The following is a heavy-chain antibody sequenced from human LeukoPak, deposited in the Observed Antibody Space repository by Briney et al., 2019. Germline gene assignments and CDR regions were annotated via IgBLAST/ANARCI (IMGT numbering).Heavy chain of an antibody. CDR3: ARGVGATTIDY. Sequence: SETLSLTCTVSGGSISSYYWSWIRQPPGKGLEWIGYIYYSGSTNYNPSLKSRVTISVDTSKNQFSLKLSSVTAADTVVYYCARGVGATTIDYWGQGTLVTVSS. D-gene: IGHD1-26*01. J-gene: IGHJ4*02. CDR1: GGSISSYY. CDR2: IYYSGST. V-gene: IGHV4-59*08.